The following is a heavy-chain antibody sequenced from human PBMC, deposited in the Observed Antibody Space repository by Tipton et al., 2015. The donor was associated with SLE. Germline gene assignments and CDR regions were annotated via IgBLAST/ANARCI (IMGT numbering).Heavy chain of an antibody. J-gene: IGHJ2*01. CDR1: GYTFTGYY. D-gene: IGHD4-23*01. V-gene: IGHV1-2*02. CDR3: ARGATVAQYWYFDL. CDR2: IHPNSGGT. Sequence: QSGPEVKKPGASVKVSCKASGYTFTGYYMHWVRQAPGQGLEWMGWIHPNSGGTNYAQKFQGRVTMTRDTSISTAYMELSRLTSDDTAVYYCARGATVAQYWYFDLWGRGSLVTVSS.